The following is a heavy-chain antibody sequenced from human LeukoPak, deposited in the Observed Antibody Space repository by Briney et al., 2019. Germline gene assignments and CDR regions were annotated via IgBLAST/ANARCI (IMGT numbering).Heavy chain of an antibody. D-gene: IGHD4-23*01. CDR2: IYYSGST. CDR3: ARHPSTTVVTSGAFDI. Sequence: SETLSLTCTVSGGSISSSSYYWGWIRQSPGKGLEWIGSIYYSGSTYYNPSLKSRVTISVDTSKNQFSLKLSSVTAADTAVYYCARHPSTTVVTSGAFDIWGQGTMVTVSS. J-gene: IGHJ3*02. CDR1: GGSISSSSYY. V-gene: IGHV4-39*01.